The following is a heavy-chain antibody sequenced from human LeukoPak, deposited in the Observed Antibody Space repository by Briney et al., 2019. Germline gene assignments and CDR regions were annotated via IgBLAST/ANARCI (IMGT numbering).Heavy chain of an antibody. Sequence: GRSLRLSCAASGFTFSTYAMHWVRQAPGKGLEWLTVISYNGSHQYYSDSVRGRFTISRDNAKNSLYLQMNSPRAEDTAVYYCARASEPSDAFDIWGQGTMVTVSS. CDR3: ARASEPSDAFDI. CDR2: ISYNGSHQ. CDR1: GFTFSTYA. D-gene: IGHD1-14*01. V-gene: IGHV3-30*04. J-gene: IGHJ3*02.